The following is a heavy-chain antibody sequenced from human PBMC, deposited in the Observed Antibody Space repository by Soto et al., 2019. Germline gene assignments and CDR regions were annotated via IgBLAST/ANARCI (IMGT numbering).Heavy chain of an antibody. CDR2: VSFSGST. CDR1: GGSITRNGFF. D-gene: IGHD6-19*01. V-gene: IGHV4-39*01. J-gene: IGHJ4*02. CDR3: ASLEVWRQWLVRGGTFDY. Sequence: SETLSLTCTVSGGSITRNGFFWGWIRRPPGKGLEWIGTVSFSGSTYFNSSLESRVTISADTSKNQFSLRLISVTAADTAVYYCASLEVWRQWLVRGGTFDYWGQGALVTVSS.